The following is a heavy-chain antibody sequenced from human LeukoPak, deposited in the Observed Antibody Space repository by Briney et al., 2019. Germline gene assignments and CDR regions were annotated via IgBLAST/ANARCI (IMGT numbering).Heavy chain of an antibody. D-gene: IGHD3-22*01. CDR3: TTNPYDRTGYHI. CDR1: GFTFRNAW. CDR2: IKSKTDGGTT. J-gene: IGHJ3*02. V-gene: IGHV3-15*01. Sequence: GGSLRLSCAVSGFTFRNAWMAWVRQAPGKGLEWVGRIKSKTDGGTTDFAAPVKGRFTISRDDSKNTLYLQMNSLKTEDTAVYFCTTNPYDRTGYHIWGQGTMVTVSS.